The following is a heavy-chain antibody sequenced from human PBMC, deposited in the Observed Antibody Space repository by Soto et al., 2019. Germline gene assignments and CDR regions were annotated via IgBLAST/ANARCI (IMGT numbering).Heavy chain of an antibody. V-gene: IGHV4-59*01. D-gene: IGHD6-13*01. CDR3: ARYRREAVAGYTLDN. CDR1: GGSISSNY. J-gene: IGHJ4*02. Sequence: SETLSLTCTVSGGSISSNYWTWIRQPPGKGLEWIGYVYNSGSTNYNPSLKSRVTISEDTSKSQFSLKVNSMTAADTAVYYCARYRREAVAGYTLDNWGQGILVAVS. CDR2: VYNSGST.